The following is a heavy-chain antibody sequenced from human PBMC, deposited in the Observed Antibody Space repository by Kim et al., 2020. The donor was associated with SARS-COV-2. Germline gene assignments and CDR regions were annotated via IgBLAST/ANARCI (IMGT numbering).Heavy chain of an antibody. V-gene: IGHV7-4-1*02. Sequence: ASVKVSCKASGYTFTGYAMNWVRQAPGQGLEWMGWINTNTGNPTYAQGFTGRFVLSLDTSVSTAYLQMSSLKSEDTAVYYCARDLGVSSGINYDFWSGSRADGRDVWGQGTTVTVSS. J-gene: IGHJ6*02. D-gene: IGHD3-3*01. CDR2: INTNTGNP. CDR3: ARDLGVSSGINYDFWSGSRADGRDV. CDR1: GYTFTGYA.